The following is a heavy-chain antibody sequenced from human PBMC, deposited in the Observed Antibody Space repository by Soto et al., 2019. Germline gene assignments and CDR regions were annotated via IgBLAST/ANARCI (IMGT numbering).Heavy chain of an antibody. J-gene: IGHJ6*02. D-gene: IGHD2-2*01. CDR2: IIPNSGTA. CDR1: GGTFSSYA. V-gene: IGHV1-69*01. Sequence: QVQLVKSGAEVKKPGYSVKVSCKASGGTFSSYAISWVRQAPVQGLLWMEGIIPNSGTANYAQKIQGRVTNTADESTSTADKELSSLRSEDTAVYYCSRSQGSSTSLEIYYYYYYGMEVWGQVTTVTVAS. CDR3: SRSQGSSTSLEIYYYYYYGMEV.